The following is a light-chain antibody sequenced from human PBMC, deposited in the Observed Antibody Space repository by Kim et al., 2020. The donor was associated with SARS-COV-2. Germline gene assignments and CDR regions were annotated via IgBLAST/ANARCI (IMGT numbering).Light chain of an antibody. CDR2: SDD. CDR1: RSNIGSNA. Sequence: ELTQPPSASGTPGQRVTISCPGSRSNIGSNAVNWYQQLPGTAPKLLIYSDDHRPSGVPDRFSGSKSGTSASLAISGLQSEDEADYYCAAWDDSLNGVIFGGGTQLTVL. CDR3: AAWDDSLNGVI. J-gene: IGLJ2*01. V-gene: IGLV1-44*01.